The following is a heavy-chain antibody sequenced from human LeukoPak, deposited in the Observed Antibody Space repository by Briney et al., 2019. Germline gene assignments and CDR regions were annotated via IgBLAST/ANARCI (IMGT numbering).Heavy chain of an antibody. J-gene: IGHJ5*02. CDR3: ARFTTYATVTTDWFDP. CDR1: GGSFSGYY. Sequence: SETLSLTCAVYGGSFSGYYWSWIRQPPGKGLVWIGEINHSGSTNYNPSLKSRVTISVDTSKNQFSLKLSSVTAADTAVYYCARFTTYATVTTDWFDPWGQGTLVTVSS. CDR2: INHSGST. V-gene: IGHV4-34*01. D-gene: IGHD4-17*01.